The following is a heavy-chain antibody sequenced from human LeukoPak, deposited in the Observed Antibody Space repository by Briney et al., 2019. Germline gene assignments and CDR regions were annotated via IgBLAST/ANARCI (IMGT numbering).Heavy chain of an antibody. D-gene: IGHD3-22*01. V-gene: IGHV4-59*01. CDR3: AKTRGSGYFDY. Sequence: SETLSLTCTVSGGSISSYYWSWIRQPPGKGLEWIGYFYYSGSTNYNPSLKSRVTISVDTSKYQFSLKLSSVTAADTAVYYCAKTRGSGYFDYWGQGTLVTVSS. CDR1: GGSISSYY. CDR2: FYYSGST. J-gene: IGHJ4*02.